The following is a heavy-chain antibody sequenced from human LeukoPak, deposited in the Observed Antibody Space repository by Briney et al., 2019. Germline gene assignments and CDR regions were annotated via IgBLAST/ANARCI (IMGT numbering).Heavy chain of an antibody. D-gene: IGHD3-22*01. Sequence: GESLRISCKGSGYSFTSYWIGWVRQMPGKGLEWMGIIYPGDSDTRYSPSFQGQVTISADKSISTAYPQWSSLKASDTAMYYCARLHSSGYYINWFDPWGQGTLVTVSS. CDR2: IYPGDSDT. J-gene: IGHJ5*02. V-gene: IGHV5-51*01. CDR1: GYSFTSYW. CDR3: ARLHSSGYYINWFDP.